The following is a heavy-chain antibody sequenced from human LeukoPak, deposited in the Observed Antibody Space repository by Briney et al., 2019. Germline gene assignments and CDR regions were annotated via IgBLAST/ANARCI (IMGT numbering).Heavy chain of an antibody. V-gene: IGHV1-46*01. CDR3: AGTLYYYDSSGYSPLKPTDAFDI. CDR1: GYTFTSYY. CDR2: INPSGGST. J-gene: IGHJ3*02. Sequence: ASVKVSCKASGYTFTSYYMHWVRQAPGQGLEWMGIINPSGGSTSYAQKFQGRVTMTRDMSTSTVYMELSSLRSEDTAVYYCAGTLYYYDSSGYSPLKPTDAFDIWGQGTMVTVSS. D-gene: IGHD3-22*01.